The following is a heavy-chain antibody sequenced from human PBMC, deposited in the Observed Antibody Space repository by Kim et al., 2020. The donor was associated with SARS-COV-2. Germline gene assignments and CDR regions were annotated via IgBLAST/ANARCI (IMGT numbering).Heavy chain of an antibody. V-gene: IGHV3-30*07. J-gene: IGHJ5*02. Sequence: DSVKGRFTISRDNSKNTLYLQMNSLRAEDTAVYYCARDLAWDCSSTSCQQPWGQGTLVTVSS. CDR3: ARDLAWDCSSTSCQQP. D-gene: IGHD2-2*01.